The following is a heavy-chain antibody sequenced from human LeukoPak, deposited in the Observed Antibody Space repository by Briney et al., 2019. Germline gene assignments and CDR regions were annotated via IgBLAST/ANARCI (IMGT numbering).Heavy chain of an antibody. CDR3: AKIAVPRPGRYHIDV. V-gene: IGHV3-9*01. CDR2: ISWNGGVV. CDR1: GFIFENYA. D-gene: IGHD2-21*01. J-gene: IGHJ6*03. Sequence: PGESLRLSCAASGFIFENYAMHWVRQAPGKGLEWGSGISWNGGVVGYMDSVKGRFTISRDNANNFLYLQMSSLKVEDTAFYYCAKIAVPRPGRYHIDVWGKGITVTVSS.